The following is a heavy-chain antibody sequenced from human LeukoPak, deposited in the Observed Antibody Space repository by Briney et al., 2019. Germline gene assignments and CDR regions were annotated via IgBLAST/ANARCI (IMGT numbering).Heavy chain of an antibody. V-gene: IGHV4-34*01. D-gene: IGHD6-13*01. Sequence: SETLSLTCAVYGGSFSGYYWSWIRQPPGKGLEWIGEINHSGSTNYNPSLKSRVTISVDTPKNQFSLKLSSVTAADTAVYYCARGAVSSWSYYFDYWGQGTLVTVSS. J-gene: IGHJ4*02. CDR3: ARGAVSSWSYYFDY. CDR1: GGSFSGYY. CDR2: INHSGST.